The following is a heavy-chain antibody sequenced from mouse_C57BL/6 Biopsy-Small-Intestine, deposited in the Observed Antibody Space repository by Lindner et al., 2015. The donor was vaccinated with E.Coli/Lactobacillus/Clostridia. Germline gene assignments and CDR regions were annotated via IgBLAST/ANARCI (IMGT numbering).Heavy chain of an antibody. CDR3: ARGSDIAASGASIFDC. D-gene: IGHD3-3*01. CDR1: GGTFSTHT. V-gene: IGHV1-4*01. Sequence: SVKVSCKASGGTFSTHTFSWVRQAPGQGLQWMGRVIPLLDMAEYAQRFQGRVTITADKDTSTVYMEMSSLRSEDTAVYYCARGSDIAASGASIFDCWGQGTLVTVSS. J-gene: IGHJ4*01. CDR2: VIPLLDMA.